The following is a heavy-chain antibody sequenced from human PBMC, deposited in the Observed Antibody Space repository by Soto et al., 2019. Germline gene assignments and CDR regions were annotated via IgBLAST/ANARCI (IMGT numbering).Heavy chain of an antibody. V-gene: IGHV5-51*01. J-gene: IGHJ4*02. Sequence: GESLKISCKGSGYSFTSYWIGWVRQMPGKGLEWMGIIYPGDSDTRYSPSFQGQVTISADKSISTAYLQWSSLKASDTAMYYCARHASRGVIIPPPGYWGQGTLVTVSS. D-gene: IGHD3-10*01. CDR1: GYSFTSYW. CDR2: IYPGDSDT. CDR3: ARHASRGVIIPPPGY.